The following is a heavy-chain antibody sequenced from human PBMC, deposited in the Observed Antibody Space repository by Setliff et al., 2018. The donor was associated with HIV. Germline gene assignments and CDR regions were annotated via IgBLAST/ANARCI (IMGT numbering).Heavy chain of an antibody. CDR3: ARPALGIGGGSRFDN. D-gene: IGHD3-16*01. CDR1: GGSFSGNY. V-gene: IGHV4-34*01. Sequence: SETLSLTCAIYGGSFSGNYWSWIRQPPGKGLEWIGEINYSGTTNHNPFLKSRVTISVDTSKNQFSLKLSSVTAADTAVYYCARPALGIGGGSRFDNWGQGIRVTVSS. CDR2: INYSGTT. J-gene: IGHJ4*02.